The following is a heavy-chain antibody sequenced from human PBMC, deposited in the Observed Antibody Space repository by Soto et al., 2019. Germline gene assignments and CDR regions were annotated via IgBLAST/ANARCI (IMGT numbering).Heavy chain of an antibody. V-gene: IGHV3-23*01. CDR1: GFTFGASA. D-gene: IGHD2-2*01. J-gene: IGHJ4*02. Sequence: EVNLLEAGGALVQPGGSLRLSCAASGFTFGASAMSWVRQAPGKGLEWVLGVSSSGDNTYYADSVKGRFAISRDHSKNLLYLQMNSLRAEDTAIYYCASLPDCFSSMPDYWGQGTLVTVSS. CDR3: ASLPDCFSSMPDY. CDR2: VSSSGDNT.